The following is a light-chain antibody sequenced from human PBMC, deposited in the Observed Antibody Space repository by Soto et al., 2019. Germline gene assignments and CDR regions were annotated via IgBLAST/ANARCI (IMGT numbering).Light chain of an antibody. Sequence: IVLTQSPGSVSLSPGERATLSCRASQSVSSNLAWYQQKPGQAPRLLIYGPSTRATGIPARFSGSGSGTEFTLTISSLQYEDFAVYYCQQYNNWHPLTFGGGTKVDIK. CDR3: QQYNNWHPLT. CDR1: QSVSSN. CDR2: GPS. V-gene: IGKV3-15*01. J-gene: IGKJ4*01.